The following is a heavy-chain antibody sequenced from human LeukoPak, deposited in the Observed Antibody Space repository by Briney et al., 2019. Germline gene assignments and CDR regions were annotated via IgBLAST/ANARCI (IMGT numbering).Heavy chain of an antibody. J-gene: IGHJ4*02. CDR2: INHSGST. Sequence: RSSETLSLTCAVYGGSFSGYYWSWIRQPPGKGLEWIGEINHSGSTNYNPSLKSRVTISVDASKNQFSLKLSSVTAADTAVYYCARETYYYDSSGYYYGYYFDYWGQGTLVTVSS. CDR1: GGSFSGYY. CDR3: ARETYYYDSSGYYYGYYFDY. V-gene: IGHV4-34*01. D-gene: IGHD3-22*01.